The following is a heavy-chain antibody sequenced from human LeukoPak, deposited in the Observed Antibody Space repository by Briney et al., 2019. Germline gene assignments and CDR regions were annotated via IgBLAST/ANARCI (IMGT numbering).Heavy chain of an antibody. CDR3: ATASVVRGVISYYYGMDV. CDR2: ISYDGSNK. D-gene: IGHD3-10*01. V-gene: IGHV3-30*03. J-gene: IGHJ6*02. CDR1: GFTFSSYG. Sequence: GRSLRLSCAASGFTFSSYGMHWVRQAPGKGLEWVAVISYDGSNKYYADSVKGRFTISRDNSKNTLYLQMNSLRAEDTAVYYCATASVVRGVISYYYGMDVWGQGTTVTVSS.